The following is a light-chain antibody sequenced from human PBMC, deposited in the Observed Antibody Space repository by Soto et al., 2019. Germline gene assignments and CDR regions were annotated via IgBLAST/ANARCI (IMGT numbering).Light chain of an antibody. V-gene: IGLV2-14*03. CDR2: DVN. CDR3: SSYTSSSTLGV. CDR1: SSDVDGYNY. Sequence: QSALTQPASESGSPGQSITISCTGSSSDVDGYNYVSWYQQHPGKAPKLIIYDVNNRPSGVSDRFSGSKSGNTASLTISGLQAEDEADYYCSSYTSSSTLGVFGGGTQLTVL. J-gene: IGLJ3*02.